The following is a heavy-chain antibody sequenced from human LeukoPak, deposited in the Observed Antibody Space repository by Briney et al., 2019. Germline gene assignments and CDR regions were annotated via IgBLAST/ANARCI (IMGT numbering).Heavy chain of an antibody. D-gene: IGHD3-22*01. V-gene: IGHV1-69*05. J-gene: IGHJ4*02. CDR2: SITIFSRA. CDR3: AIGVTMRVVVIPPLDY. Sequence: SVTVSCSASGGTFSRYVISWVRQAAGQGLEWMGGSITIFSRANYAQKFQGRVTITTDESTSTAYMEVSSMRPEDTSVYYCAIGVTMRVVVIPPLDYWGQGTLVTVSS. CDR1: GGTFSRYV.